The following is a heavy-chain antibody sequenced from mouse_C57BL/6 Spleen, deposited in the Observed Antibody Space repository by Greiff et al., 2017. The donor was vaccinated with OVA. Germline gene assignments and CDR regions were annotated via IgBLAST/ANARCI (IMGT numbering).Heavy chain of an antibody. J-gene: IGHJ2*01. CDR2: IYPGSGSP. CDR1: GYTFTSYW. Sequence: QVQLQQPGAELVKPGASVKMSCKASGYTFTSYWITWVQQRPGQGLEWIGDIYPGSGSPNYNEQFKSKATLTVDTSSSTAYMQLSSLTSEDSAVYYCARAITTVVASHFDYWGQGTTLTGSS. CDR3: ARAITTVVASHFDY. D-gene: IGHD1-1*01. V-gene: IGHV1-55*01.